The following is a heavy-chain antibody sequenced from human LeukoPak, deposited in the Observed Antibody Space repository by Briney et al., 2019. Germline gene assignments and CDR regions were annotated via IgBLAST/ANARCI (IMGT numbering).Heavy chain of an antibody. J-gene: IGHJ5*02. CDR1: GYTFTGYY. CDR2: INPNSGDT. Sequence: GASVKVSCKASGYTFTGYYMHWVRQAPGQGLEWMGWINPNSGDTNYAQKFQGWVTMTRDTSISTAYMELSRLRSDDTAVYYCARGGSTYPTNWFDPWGQGTLVTVSS. D-gene: IGHD6-13*01. V-gene: IGHV1-2*04. CDR3: ARGGSTYPTNWFDP.